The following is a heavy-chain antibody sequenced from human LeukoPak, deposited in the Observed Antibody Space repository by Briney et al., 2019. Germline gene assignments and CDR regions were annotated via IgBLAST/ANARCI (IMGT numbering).Heavy chain of an antibody. V-gene: IGHV3-9*03. CDR2: ISWNSGSI. Sequence: PGRSLRLSCAASGFTFDDYAMHWVRQAPGKGLEWVSGISWNSGSIGYADSVKGRFTISRDNAKNSLYLQMNSLRAEDMALYYCAKDSSYQLLSGWFDPWGQGTLVTVSS. D-gene: IGHD2-2*01. J-gene: IGHJ5*02. CDR3: AKDSSYQLLSGWFDP. CDR1: GFTFDDYA.